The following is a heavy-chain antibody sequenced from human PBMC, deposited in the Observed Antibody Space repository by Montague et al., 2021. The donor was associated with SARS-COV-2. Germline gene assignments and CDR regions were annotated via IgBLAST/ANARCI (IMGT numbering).Heavy chain of an antibody. CDR1: GGSFSGYY. V-gene: IGHV4-34*01. CDR2: IYYSGST. CDR3: ASHTVVVTAANYYGMDV. Sequence: SETLSLTCAVYGGSFSGYYWSWIRQPPGKGLGWIGSIYYSGSTYYNPSLRSRVTISVDTSKNQFSLKLSSVTAADTAVYYCASHTVVVTAANYYGMDVWGQGTSVTVSS. J-gene: IGHJ6*02. D-gene: IGHD2-21*02.